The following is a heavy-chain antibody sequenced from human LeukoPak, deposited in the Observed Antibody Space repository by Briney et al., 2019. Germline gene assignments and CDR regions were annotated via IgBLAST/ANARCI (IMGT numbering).Heavy chain of an antibody. V-gene: IGHV3-23*01. Sequence: PGGSLRLSCAASGFSFSDYAMSWVSQAPGKGLEWVSTIDTSGTNTHYADSVKGRFTVSRDSSKNTLYLQMNSLRAEDTAAYYCAKDILPTYYRYYFDYWGQGTLVTVSS. CDR1: GFSFSDYA. CDR3: AKDILPTYYRYYFDY. J-gene: IGHJ4*02. CDR2: IDTSGTNT. D-gene: IGHD3-9*01.